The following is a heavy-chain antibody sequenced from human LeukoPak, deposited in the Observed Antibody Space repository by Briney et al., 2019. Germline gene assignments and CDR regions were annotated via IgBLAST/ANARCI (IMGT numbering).Heavy chain of an antibody. CDR3: AKSPGFIGIDY. CDR2: ISGSGGRT. V-gene: IGHV3-23*01. D-gene: IGHD1-26*01. J-gene: IGHJ4*02. CDR1: GFTFSSYA. Sequence: GGSLRLSCAASGFTFSSYAMSWVRQAPGKGLEWVSAISGSGGRTYYADSVKGRFTISRDNSKNMLYLQMNSLRAEDTAVYYCAKSPGFIGIDYWGQGTLVTVSS.